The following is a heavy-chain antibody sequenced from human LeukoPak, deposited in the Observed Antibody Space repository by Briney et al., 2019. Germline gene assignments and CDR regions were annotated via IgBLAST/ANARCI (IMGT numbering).Heavy chain of an antibody. CDR3: ARDWSRGYSYGQGY. CDR2: ISSSSSTI. J-gene: IGHJ4*02. CDR1: GFTFSSYS. D-gene: IGHD5-18*01. Sequence: PGGSLRLSCAASGFTFSSYSMNWVRQAPGKGLQWVSYISSSSSTIYYADSVEGRFTISRDNAKNSLYLQMNSLRAEDTAVYYCARDWSRGYSYGQGYWGQGTLVTVSS. V-gene: IGHV3-48*01.